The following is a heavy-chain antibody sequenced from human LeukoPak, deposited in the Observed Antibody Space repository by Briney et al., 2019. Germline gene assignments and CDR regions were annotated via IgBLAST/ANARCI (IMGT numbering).Heavy chain of an antibody. D-gene: IGHD5-12*01. CDR2: IRYDGSNK. Sequence: GGSLRLSCAASGFTLSGYAMHWVRQAPGRGLDWVAFIRYDGSNKYYAESVTGRFTISRDNSKSTLYLQMNSLRAEDTAVYYCAKSGYDFAGWFDPWGQGTLVTVSS. V-gene: IGHV3-30*02. J-gene: IGHJ5*02. CDR1: GFTLSGYA. CDR3: AKSGYDFAGWFDP.